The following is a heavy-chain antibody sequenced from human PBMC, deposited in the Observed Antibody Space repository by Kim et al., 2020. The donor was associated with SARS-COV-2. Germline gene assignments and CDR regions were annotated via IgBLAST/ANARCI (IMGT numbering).Heavy chain of an antibody. Sequence: ASVKGRFTISRDDSKNTAYLQMNSLKIEGTAVYYCTSPSTTVTTGDYFDYWGQGTLVTVSS. J-gene: IGHJ4*02. D-gene: IGHD4-17*01. V-gene: IGHV3-73*01. CDR3: TSPSTTVTTGDYFDY.